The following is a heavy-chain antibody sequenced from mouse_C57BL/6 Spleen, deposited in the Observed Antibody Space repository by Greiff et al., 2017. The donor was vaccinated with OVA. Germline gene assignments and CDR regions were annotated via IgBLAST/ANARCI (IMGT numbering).Heavy chain of an antibody. D-gene: IGHD1-1*01. CDR1: GYSITSGYY. V-gene: IGHV3-6*01. CDR3: ANPFPHYYGSSLAWFAY. Sequence: EVKLMESGPGLVKPSQSLSLTCSVTGYSITSGYYWNWIRQFPGNKLEWMGYISYDGSNNYNPSLKNRIPITRDTSKNQFFLKLNSVTTEDTAAYYCANPFPHYYGSSLAWFAYWGQGTLVTVSA. J-gene: IGHJ3*01. CDR2: ISYDGSN.